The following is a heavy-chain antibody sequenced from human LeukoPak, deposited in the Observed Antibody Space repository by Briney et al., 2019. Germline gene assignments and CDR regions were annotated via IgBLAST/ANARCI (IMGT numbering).Heavy chain of an antibody. CDR3: AKAPFFYYDSSGYLTH. J-gene: IGHJ4*02. CDR2: IIGDGEST. Sequence: PGGSLRLSCAASGFTFDSYGMTWVRQAPGQGLEWVAGIIGDGESTNYADSVKGRFTISRANDKNTLYLQMNGLRVEDTAVYYCAKAPFFYYDSSGYLTHWGQGTLVTVSS. V-gene: IGHV3-23*01. CDR1: GFTFDSYG. D-gene: IGHD3-22*01.